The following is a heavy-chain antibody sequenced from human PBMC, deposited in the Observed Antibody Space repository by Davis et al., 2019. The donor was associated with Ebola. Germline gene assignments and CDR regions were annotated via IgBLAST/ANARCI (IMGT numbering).Heavy chain of an antibody. J-gene: IGHJ4*02. CDR2: ISSSSSYI. V-gene: IGHV3-21*06. CDR3: ARGVLYSSSTARTLYFDS. D-gene: IGHD6-6*01. CDR1: RFTFSSYS. Sequence: GGSLRLSCAASRFTFSSYSMNWVRQAPGKGLEWVSSISSSSSYIYYADSVKGRFTISSDNAKNSLYLQMNSLRVEDTAVYFCARGVLYSSSTARTLYFDSWGQGTLVTVSS.